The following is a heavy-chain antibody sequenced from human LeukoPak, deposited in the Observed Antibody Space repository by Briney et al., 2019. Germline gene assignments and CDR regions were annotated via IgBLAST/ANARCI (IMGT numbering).Heavy chain of an antibody. CDR3: ARAMSTFGGVRNYFDS. CDR1: GFTVSSNY. V-gene: IGHV3-53*01. J-gene: IGHJ4*02. CDR2: IYSGGST. Sequence: GGSLRLSCAASGFTVSSNYMNWVRQAPGKGLEWVSVIYSGGSTYYADSVKGRFTISRDNSKNTLYLQMNSLRAEDTAVYYCARAMSTFGGVRNYFDSWGQGTLVTVSS. D-gene: IGHD3-16*01.